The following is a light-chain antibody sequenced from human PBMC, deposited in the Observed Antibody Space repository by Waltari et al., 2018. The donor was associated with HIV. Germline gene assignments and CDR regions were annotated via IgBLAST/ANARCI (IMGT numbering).Light chain of an antibody. CDR3: QSSDNSEHMI. J-gene: IGLJ2*01. Sequence: SSELTQPPSVSVSPGQTARISSSGDTWSKHYASWYQQKPGQAPVVVIIKDTERPSGIPERFSGSSSGTTVTLTIRGVQAEDEADYYCQSSDNSEHMIFGGGTKLTVL. CDR1: TWSKHY. CDR2: KDT. V-gene: IGLV3-25*03.